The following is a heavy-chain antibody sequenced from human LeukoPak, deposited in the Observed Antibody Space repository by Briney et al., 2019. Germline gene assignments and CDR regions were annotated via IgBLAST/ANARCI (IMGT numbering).Heavy chain of an antibody. CDR3: VCSGSYWSWAFDI. CDR2: ISYDGSNK. Sequence: GGSLRLSCAASGFTFSSYAMHWVRQAPGKGLEWVAVISYDGSNKYYADSVKGRFTISRDNSKNTLYLQMNSLRAEDTAVYYCVCSGSYWSWAFDIWGQGTMVTVSS. D-gene: IGHD3-10*02. V-gene: IGHV3-30-3*01. CDR1: GFTFSSYA. J-gene: IGHJ3*02.